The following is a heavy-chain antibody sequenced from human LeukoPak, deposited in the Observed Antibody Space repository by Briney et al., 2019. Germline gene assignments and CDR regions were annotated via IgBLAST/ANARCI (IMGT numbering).Heavy chain of an antibody. J-gene: IGHJ6*03. CDR2: IGRDGRAK. D-gene: IGHD2-2*01. CDR1: GFSFSSHG. CDR3: ARDGMDCSSTSCYNYYYYYMDV. V-gene: IGHV3-30*03. Sequence: GGSLRLSCAASGFSFSSHGMHWVRQAPGKGLEWVAVIGRDGRAKYYANSVEGRFSMSRDNSEKKLYLEMNSLRSDDTAVYYCARDGMDCSSTSCYNYYYYYMDVWGKGTTVTVSS.